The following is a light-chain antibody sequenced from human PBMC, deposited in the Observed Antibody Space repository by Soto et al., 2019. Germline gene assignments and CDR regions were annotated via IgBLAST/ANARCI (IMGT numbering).Light chain of an antibody. Sequence: DVVMSQSPLSLAVTLGQPASISCRSNRSLVHSDGIAYFSWFQQRPGQSPSRLIYKASNRDSGLQDRFSGSGSGTDFTLKISRVEAEDVGVYYCMQPLQSWTVGPVTKVEIK. V-gene: IGKV2-30*02. CDR3: MQPLQSWT. CDR1: RSLVHSDGIAY. CDR2: KAS. J-gene: IGKJ1*01.